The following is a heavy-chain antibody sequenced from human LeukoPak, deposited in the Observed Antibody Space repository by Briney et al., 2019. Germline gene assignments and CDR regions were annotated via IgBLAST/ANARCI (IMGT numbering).Heavy chain of an antibody. CDR2: IYYSGRT. CDR3: ARLEVAGINDY. J-gene: IGHJ4*02. V-gene: IGHV4-39*01. D-gene: IGHD6-19*01. Sequence: SETLSLTCTVSGGSISSSSDYWGWISQPPGKGLEWIGSIYYSGRTYYNPSLKSRVTISVDTSKNQFSLKLSSVTAADTAVYYCARLEVAGINDYWGQGTLVTVSS. CDR1: GGSISSSSDY.